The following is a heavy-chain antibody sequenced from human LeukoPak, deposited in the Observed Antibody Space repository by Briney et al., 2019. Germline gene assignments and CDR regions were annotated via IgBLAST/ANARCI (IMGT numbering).Heavy chain of an antibody. CDR1: GSTFSSYA. Sequence: PGGSLRLSCAVSGSTFSSYAMSWVRQAPGKGLEWVSAISGSGGSTYYADSVKGRFTISRDNSKNTLYLQMNSLRAEDTAVYYCARAYGDYVPFDYWGQGTLVTVSS. CDR2: ISGSGGST. D-gene: IGHD4-17*01. J-gene: IGHJ4*02. CDR3: ARAYGDYVPFDY. V-gene: IGHV3-23*01.